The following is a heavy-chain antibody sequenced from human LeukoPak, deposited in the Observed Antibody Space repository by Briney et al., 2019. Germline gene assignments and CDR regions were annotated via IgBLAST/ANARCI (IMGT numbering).Heavy chain of an antibody. J-gene: IGHJ4*02. CDR1: GFTFSSYA. V-gene: IGHV3-23*01. Sequence: PGGSLRLSCAASGFTFSSYAMSWVRQAPGKGLEWVSAISGSGGSTYYADSVKGRFTISRDNSKNTLYLQMSGLRAEDTAVYYCAKGEGGDILTGSLVWGQGTLVTVSS. CDR3: AKGEGGDILTGSLV. D-gene: IGHD3-9*01. CDR2: ISGSGGST.